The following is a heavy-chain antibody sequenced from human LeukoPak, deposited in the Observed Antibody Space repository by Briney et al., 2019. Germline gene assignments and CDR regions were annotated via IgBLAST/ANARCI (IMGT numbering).Heavy chain of an antibody. Sequence: SETLSLTCTVSGYSISSGYYWDWIRQPPGKGLEWIGNIYHSGSTYYNPSLKSRVTISVDTSKNQFSLKLSSVTAADTAVYYCARVVRYYDILTGYSEQEYFQHWGQGTLVTVSS. CDR3: ARVVRYYDILTGYSEQEYFQH. CDR1: GYSISSGYY. J-gene: IGHJ1*01. CDR2: IYHSGST. V-gene: IGHV4-38-2*02. D-gene: IGHD3-9*01.